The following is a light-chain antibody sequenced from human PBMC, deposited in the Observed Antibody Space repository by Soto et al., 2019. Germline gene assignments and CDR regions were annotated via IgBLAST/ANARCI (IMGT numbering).Light chain of an antibody. CDR1: QSVSSY. V-gene: IGKV3-11*01. CDR3: QQRSNWPLT. Sequence: EIVLTQSPATLSLSPGERATLSCRASQSVSSYLAWYQQKPGQAPRLLIYDASNRATGIPARFSGSGSGTDFTLTISSLEPEDFADYYGQQRSNWPLTCGGGPKVEIK. CDR2: DAS. J-gene: IGKJ4*01.